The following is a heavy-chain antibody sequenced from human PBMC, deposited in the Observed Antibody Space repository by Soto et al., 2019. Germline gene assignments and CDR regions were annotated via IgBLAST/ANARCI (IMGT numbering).Heavy chain of an antibody. V-gene: IGHV3-23*01. CDR1: GFTFSSYA. CDR2: ISGSGGST. CDR3: AKGGVGVAGTPYGSYYYYGMDV. D-gene: IGHD6-19*01. Sequence: EVQLLESGGGLVQPGGSLRLSCAASGFTFSSYAMSWVRQAPGKGLEWVSAISGSGGSTYYADSVKGRFTISRDNSKNSGDRPRNRLRAEGMAGYYCAKGGVGVAGTPYGSYYYYGMDVWGQGTTVTVSS. J-gene: IGHJ6*02.